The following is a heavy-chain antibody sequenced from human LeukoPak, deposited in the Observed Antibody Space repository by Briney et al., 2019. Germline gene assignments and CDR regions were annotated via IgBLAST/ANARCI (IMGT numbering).Heavy chain of an antibody. CDR2: IYYSGST. D-gene: IGHD5-18*01. J-gene: IGHJ4*02. CDR3: ARDQGSYGGFDY. CDR1: GGSVSSGSYY. Sequence: PSETLSLTCTVSGGSVSSGSYYWSWIRQPPGKGLEWIGYIYYSGSTNYNPSLKSRVTISVDTSKNQFSLKLSSVTAADTAVYYCARDQGSYGGFDYRGQGTLVTVSS. V-gene: IGHV4-61*01.